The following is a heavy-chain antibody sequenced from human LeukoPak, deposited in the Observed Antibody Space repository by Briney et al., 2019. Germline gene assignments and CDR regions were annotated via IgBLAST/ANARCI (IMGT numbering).Heavy chain of an antibody. CDR2: ISSNGGST. CDR1: GFTFSSYA. J-gene: IGHJ6*03. D-gene: IGHD4-17*01. Sequence: PGGSLRLSCAASGFTFSSYAMHWVRQAPGKGLEYVSAISSNGGSTYYANSVKGRFTISRDNSKNTLYLQMGSLRAEDMAVYYCARVRAFYYYYYMDVWGKGTTVTVSS. V-gene: IGHV3-64*01. CDR3: ARVRAFYYYYYMDV.